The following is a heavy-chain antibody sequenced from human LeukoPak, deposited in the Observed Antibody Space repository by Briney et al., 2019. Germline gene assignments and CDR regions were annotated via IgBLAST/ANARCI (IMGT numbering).Heavy chain of an antibody. CDR3: ARSSHYDILTGYSEEDAFDI. CDR2: IKQDGSEK. J-gene: IGHJ3*02. CDR1: GFTFSTYW. D-gene: IGHD3-9*01. V-gene: IGHV3-7*05. Sequence: PGGSLRLSCATSGFTFSTYWMTWVRQAPGKGLEWVANIKQDGSEKNYVDSVKGRSTISRDTSKNTLYLQMNSLRVEDTAVYYCARSSHYDILTGYSEEDAFDIWGQGTMVTVSS.